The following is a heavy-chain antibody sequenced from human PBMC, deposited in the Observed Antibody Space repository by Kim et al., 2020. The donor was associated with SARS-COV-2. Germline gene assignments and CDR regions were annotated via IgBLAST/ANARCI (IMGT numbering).Heavy chain of an antibody. Sequence: SETLSLTCTVSGGSISSSSYYWGWIRQPPGKGLEWIGSIYYSGSTYYNPSLKSRVTISVDTSKNQFSLKLSSVTAADTAVYYCARDGGDWGWGQGTLVTVSS. CDR3: ARDGGDWG. CDR2: IYYSGST. CDR1: GGSISSSSYY. D-gene: IGHD7-27*01. J-gene: IGHJ4*02. V-gene: IGHV4-39*07.